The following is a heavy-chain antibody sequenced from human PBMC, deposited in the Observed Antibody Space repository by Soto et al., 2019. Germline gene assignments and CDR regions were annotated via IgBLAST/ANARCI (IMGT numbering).Heavy chain of an antibody. CDR2: ISGSGGST. D-gene: IGHD3-22*01. Sequence: GGSLRLSCAASGFTFSSYAMSWVRQAPGKGLEWVSAISGSGGSTYYADSVKGRFTISRDNSKNTLYLQMNSLRAEDTAVYYCAKGGQMIVVVISYLDYWGQGTLVTVS. V-gene: IGHV3-23*01. J-gene: IGHJ4*02. CDR1: GFTFSSYA. CDR3: AKGGQMIVVVISYLDY.